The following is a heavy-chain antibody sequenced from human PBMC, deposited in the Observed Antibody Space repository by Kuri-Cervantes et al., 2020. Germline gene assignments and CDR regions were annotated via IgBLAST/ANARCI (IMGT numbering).Heavy chain of an antibody. D-gene: IGHD3-10*01. CDR1: GGSFSGYY. CDR3: ARDQLLWFGENNWFDP. CDR2: INHSGST. J-gene: IGHJ5*02. Sequence: SQTLSLTCAVYGGSFSGYYLSWIRQPPGKGLEWIGEINHSGSTNYNPSLKSRVTISVDTSKNQFSLNLSSVTAADTAVYYCARDQLLWFGENNWFDPWGQGTLVTDSS. V-gene: IGHV4-34*01.